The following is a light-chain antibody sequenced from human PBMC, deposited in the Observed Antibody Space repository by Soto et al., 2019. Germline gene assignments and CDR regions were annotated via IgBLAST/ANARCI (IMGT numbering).Light chain of an antibody. CDR3: QQYNTYYRT. Sequence: DIQMTQSPPTLSASVGDRVTITCRASQPISIWLAWYQQKPGKAPNLLIYDASALESGVPSRFSGSGSGTESTLTISSXQPDDSATYYCQQYNTYYRTFGQGTKVDIK. CDR2: DAS. V-gene: IGKV1-5*01. CDR1: QPISIW. J-gene: IGKJ1*01.